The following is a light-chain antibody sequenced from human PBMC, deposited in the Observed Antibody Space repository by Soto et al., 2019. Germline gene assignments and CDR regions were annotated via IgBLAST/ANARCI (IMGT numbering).Light chain of an antibody. CDR3: QQYGSSGT. V-gene: IGKV3-11*01. CDR1: QSVSSY. CDR2: DAS. J-gene: IGKJ1*01. Sequence: EIVLTQSPATLSLSPGERATLSCRASQSVSSYLAWYQQKPGQAPRLLIYDASNRATGIPARFRGSGSGSEFSLTISGLEPEDFAVYYCQQYGSSGTFGQGTKVDIK.